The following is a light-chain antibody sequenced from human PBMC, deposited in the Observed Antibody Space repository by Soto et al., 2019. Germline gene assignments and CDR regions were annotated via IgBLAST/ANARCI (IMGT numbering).Light chain of an antibody. Sequence: DIQMTQSPSSLSASVVDRVTITCRASQGISTFLAWYQQKPGKVPKLLIYAASTLQSGVPSRFSGSGSGTDFTLTISSLQPEDVATYYCQKYNSAPLLTFGGGTKVEIK. CDR3: QKYNSAPLLT. J-gene: IGKJ4*01. CDR2: AAS. V-gene: IGKV1-27*01. CDR1: QGISTF.